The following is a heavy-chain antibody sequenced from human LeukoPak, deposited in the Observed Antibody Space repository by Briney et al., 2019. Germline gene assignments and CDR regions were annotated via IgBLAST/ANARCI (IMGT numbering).Heavy chain of an antibody. V-gene: IGHV3-30*02. Sequence: PGGSLRLSCAASGFTFSSYGMHWVRQAPGKGLEWVAFIRYDGSNKYYADSVKGRFTISRDNSKNTLYLQMNSLRAEDTAVYYCAKGGSSGSYYHAFDIWGQGTMVTVSS. CDR1: GFTFSSYG. CDR2: IRYDGSNK. D-gene: IGHD1-26*01. CDR3: AKGGSSGSYYHAFDI. J-gene: IGHJ3*02.